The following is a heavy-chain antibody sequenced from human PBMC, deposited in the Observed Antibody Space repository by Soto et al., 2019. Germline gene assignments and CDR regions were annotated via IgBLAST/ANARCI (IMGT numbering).Heavy chain of an antibody. CDR2: ISSSSSTI. D-gene: IGHD5-12*01. Sequence: GGSLRLSCAASGFTFSSYSMNWVRQAPGKGLEWVSYISSSSSTIYYADSVKGRFTISRDNAKNSLYLQMNSLRGEDTAVYYCARVATYSGYDLCFDYWGQGTLVTVSS. CDR3: ARVATYSGYDLCFDY. CDR1: GFTFSSYS. V-gene: IGHV3-48*01. J-gene: IGHJ4*02.